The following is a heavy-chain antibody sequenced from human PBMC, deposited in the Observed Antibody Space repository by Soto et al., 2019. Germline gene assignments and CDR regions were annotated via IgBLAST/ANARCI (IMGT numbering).Heavy chain of an antibody. CDR2: IYYSGST. D-gene: IGHD3-10*01. J-gene: IGHJ6*02. CDR3: ARRVTMVRTMAVYYYGMDV. V-gene: IGHV4-39*01. CDR1: GGSISSSSYY. Sequence: QLQLQESGPGLVKPSETLSLTCTVSGGSISSSSYYWGWIRQPPGKGLEWIGSIYYSGSTYYNPSLKSRVTISVDTSKNQFSLKLSSVTAADTAVYYCARRVTMVRTMAVYYYGMDVWGQGTTVTVSS.